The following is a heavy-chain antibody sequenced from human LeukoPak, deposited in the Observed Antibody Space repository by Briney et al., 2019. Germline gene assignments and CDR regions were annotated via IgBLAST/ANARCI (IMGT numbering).Heavy chain of an antibody. D-gene: IGHD5-24*01. CDR1: GFTFRNSA. CDR3: AKGRRDGYNYPFFDP. CDR2: IIGNSVST. Sequence: PGGSLRLSCAASGFTFRNSAMSWVRQAPGKGLEWVSNIIGNSVSTYYADFVKGRFTISRDNSNNTLFLQMNSLSADDTAIYFCAKGRRDGYNYPFFDPWGQGAWVVVSS. J-gene: IGHJ5*02. V-gene: IGHV3-23*01.